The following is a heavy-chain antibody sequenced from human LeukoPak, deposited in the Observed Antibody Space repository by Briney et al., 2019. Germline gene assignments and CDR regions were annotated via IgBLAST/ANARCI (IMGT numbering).Heavy chain of an antibody. Sequence: ASVKVSCKASGGTFSSYAISWVRQAPGQGLEWMGRIIPIFGIANYAQKFQGRVTITADKSTSTAYMELSSLRSEDTAVYYCARGYVSGPEVGWGQGTLVTVS. V-gene: IGHV1-69*04. J-gene: IGHJ4*02. CDR2: IIPIFGIA. CDR1: GGTFSSYA. D-gene: IGHD2-15*01. CDR3: ARGYVSGPEVG.